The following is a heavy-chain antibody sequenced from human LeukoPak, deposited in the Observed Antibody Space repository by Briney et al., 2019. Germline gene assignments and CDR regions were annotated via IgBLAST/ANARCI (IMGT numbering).Heavy chain of an antibody. CDR3: AKGKGQWLVQGLGY. V-gene: IGHV3-9*01. J-gene: IGHJ4*02. Sequence: GGSLRLSCAASGFTFDDYAMHWVRQAPGKGLEWVSGISWNSGSIGYADSVKGRFTISRDNAKNSLYLQMNSLRAEDTALYYCAKGKGQWLVQGLGYWGQGTLVTVSS. CDR2: ISWNSGSI. CDR1: GFTFDDYA. D-gene: IGHD6-19*01.